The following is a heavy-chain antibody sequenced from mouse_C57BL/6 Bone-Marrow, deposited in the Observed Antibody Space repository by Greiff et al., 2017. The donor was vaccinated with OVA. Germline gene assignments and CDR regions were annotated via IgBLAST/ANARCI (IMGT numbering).Heavy chain of an antibody. CDR2: INIDNGYT. V-gene: IGHV1-58*01. CDR3: ARSEVLDY. D-gene: IGHD2-14*01. CDR1: GYTFTSYG. J-gene: IGHJ2*01. Sequence: VQLQQSGPELVRPGSSVKMSCKTSGYTFTSYGINWVKQRPGQGLEWIGHINIDNGYTEYNEKFKGKATLTSDTSSSTAYMQLSSLTSEDSAIYFCARSEVLDYWGQGTTLTVSS.